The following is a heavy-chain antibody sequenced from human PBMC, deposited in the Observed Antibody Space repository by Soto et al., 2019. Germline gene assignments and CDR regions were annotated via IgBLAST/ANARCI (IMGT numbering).Heavy chain of an antibody. D-gene: IGHD5-12*01. CDR3: ARGWLVANFDY. CDR1: GFTFSSYA. Sequence: GGSLRLSCAASGFTFSSYAMHWVRQAPGKGLEWVAVISYDGSNKYYADSVKGRFTISRDNSKNTLYLQMNSLRAEDTAVYYCARGWLVANFDYWGQGTLVTVSS. V-gene: IGHV3-30-3*01. CDR2: ISYDGSNK. J-gene: IGHJ4*02.